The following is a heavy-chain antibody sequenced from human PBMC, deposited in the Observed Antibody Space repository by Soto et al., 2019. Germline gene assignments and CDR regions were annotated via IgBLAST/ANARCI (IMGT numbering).Heavy chain of an antibody. V-gene: IGHV4-59*01. CDR1: GGSISSYY. CDR3: ARGVHYYDNSGYYYFDY. CDR2: IYYSGST. D-gene: IGHD3-22*01. J-gene: IGHJ4*01. Sequence: SETLSLTCTVSGGSISSYYWSWIRQPPGKELQYIGYIYYSGSTNYNPSLKSRVTISVDTSKNQFSLKLSSVTAADTAVYYCARGVHYYDNSGYYYFDYWGHGTLVT.